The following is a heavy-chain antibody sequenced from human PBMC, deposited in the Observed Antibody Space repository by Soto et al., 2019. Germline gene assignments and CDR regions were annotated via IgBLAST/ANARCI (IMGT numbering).Heavy chain of an antibody. D-gene: IGHD6-19*01. V-gene: IGHV4-59*01. CDR3: ARGGWYRPTDY. J-gene: IGHJ4*02. CDR1: GGSISSYY. Sequence: SETLSLTCTVSGGSISSYYWSWIRQPPGKGLEWIGYIYYSGSTNYNPSLKSRVTISVDTSKNQFSLKLSSVTAADTAVYYCARGGWYRPTDYWGQGTLVTVSS. CDR2: IYYSGST.